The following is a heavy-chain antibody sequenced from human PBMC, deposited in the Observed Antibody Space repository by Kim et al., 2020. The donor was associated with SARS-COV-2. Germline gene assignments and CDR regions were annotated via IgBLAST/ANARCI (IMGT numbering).Heavy chain of an antibody. Sequence: GGSLRLSCAASGFVFNSYGMHWVRQAPGKGLDWVAFISHDGSNKYYADSVKGRFTISRDNSKNTLILQMNSLRTEDTAIYYCAKDNEFLRYGSGWSHQGDGYFDYWGQGTLVTVSS. J-gene: IGHJ4*02. CDR2: ISHDGSNK. CDR3: AKDNEFLRYGSGWSHQGDGYFDY. V-gene: IGHV3-30*18. CDR1: GFVFNSYG. D-gene: IGHD6-19*01.